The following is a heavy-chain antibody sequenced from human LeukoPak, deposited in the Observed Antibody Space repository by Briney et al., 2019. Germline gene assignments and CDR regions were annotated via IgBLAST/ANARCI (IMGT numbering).Heavy chain of an antibody. D-gene: IGHD2-2*01. Sequence: GGSLRLSCAASGFTFSSYGMHWVRQAPGKGLEWVAVIWYDGSNKYYADSVKGRFTISRDNSKNTLYLQMNSLRAEDTAVYYCTRDYSIVVVPAVPTIYYYYGMDVWGQGTTVTVSS. CDR2: IWYDGSNK. CDR1: GFTFSSYG. CDR3: TRDYSIVVVPAVPTIYYYYGMDV. J-gene: IGHJ6*02. V-gene: IGHV3-33*01.